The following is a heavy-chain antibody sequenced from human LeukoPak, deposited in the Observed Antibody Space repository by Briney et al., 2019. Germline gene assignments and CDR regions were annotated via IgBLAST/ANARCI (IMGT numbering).Heavy chain of an antibody. CDR1: GFIFSSYG. V-gene: IGHV3-30*02. CDR2: IRYDGSNK. Sequence: GGSLRLSCAASGFIFSSYGMHWVRQAPGKGLEWVAFIRYDGSNKYYADSVKGRFTISRDNAKNTLYLQMNSLRAEDTAVYYCVRGGDLAFDYWGQGTLVTVSS. J-gene: IGHJ4*02. CDR3: VRGGDLAFDY. D-gene: IGHD3-16*01.